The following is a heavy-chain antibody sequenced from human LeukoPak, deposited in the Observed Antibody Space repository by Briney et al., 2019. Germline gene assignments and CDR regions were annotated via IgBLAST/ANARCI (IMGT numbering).Heavy chain of an antibody. Sequence: ASVKVSCKASGYTFTNYHIQWVRQAPGQGLEWMGIINPSGGSTSFAQKFQGRVSMTRDTSTSTVYMELSSLTFEDTAVYYCATRGNLLPFDFRGQGTLVTVSS. J-gene: IGHJ4*02. CDR3: ATRGNLLPFDF. D-gene: IGHD2-15*01. V-gene: IGHV1-46*01. CDR1: GYTFTNYH. CDR2: INPSGGST.